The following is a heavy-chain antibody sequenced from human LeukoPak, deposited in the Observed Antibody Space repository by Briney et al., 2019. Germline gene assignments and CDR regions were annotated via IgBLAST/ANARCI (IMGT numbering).Heavy chain of an antibody. J-gene: IGHJ4*02. CDR2: INSDGSST. CDR3: AGDSSGRHVGY. D-gene: IGHD3-22*01. V-gene: IGHV3-74*01. CDR1: GFTFSSYW. Sequence: GGSLRLSCAASGFTFSSYWMHWVRQAPGKGLVWVSRINSDGSSTSYADSVKGRFTISRDNAKNSLYLQMNSLRAEDTAVYYCAGDSSGRHVGYWGQGTLVTVSS.